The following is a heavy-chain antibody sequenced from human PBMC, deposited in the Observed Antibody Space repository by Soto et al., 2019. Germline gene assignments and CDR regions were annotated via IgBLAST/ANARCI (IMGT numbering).Heavy chain of an antibody. CDR1: GFTFSNYV. D-gene: IGHD2-2*01. CDR3: ARDWRRGEHCTNDGCYAQSSVGYLFDQ. Sequence: QVQLVESGGGVVQPGRSLRLSCAPSGSSSGFTFSNYVMHWVRQAPGKGLEWVAVMSTEGNHERYADSVKGRFTISRDNSRTPRYLQMNSLRPEETTVYYCARDWRRGEHCTNDGCYAQSSVGYLFDQWGQGALVTVSS. J-gene: IGHJ4*02. V-gene: IGHV3-30*03. CDR2: MSTEGNHE.